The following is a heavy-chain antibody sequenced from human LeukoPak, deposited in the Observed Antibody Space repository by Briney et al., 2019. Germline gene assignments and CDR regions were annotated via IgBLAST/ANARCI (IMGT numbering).Heavy chain of an antibody. Sequence: GASVKASCKASGYTFTGYYMHWVRQAPGQGLEWMGWINPNSGGTNYAQKFQGRVTMTRDTSISTAYMGLSRLRSDGTAVYYCARDPRLNWFDPWGQGTLVTVSS. V-gene: IGHV1-2*02. CDR1: GYTFTGYY. CDR2: INPNSGGT. CDR3: ARDPRLNWFDP. J-gene: IGHJ5*02.